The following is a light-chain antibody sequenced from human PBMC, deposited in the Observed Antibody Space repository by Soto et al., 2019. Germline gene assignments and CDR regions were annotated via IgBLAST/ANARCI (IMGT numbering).Light chain of an antibody. V-gene: IGLV2-14*03. Sequence: QCVLTQPASVSGSPGQSITISCTGTSSDVGGYNYVSWYQQHPGKAPKLIIYNVSDRPSGVSNRFSGSKSGNTASLTISGLQAEDEADYSCSSYTSSGTLYVFGTGTKVTVL. J-gene: IGLJ1*01. CDR1: SSDVGGYNY. CDR3: SSYTSSGTLYV. CDR2: NVS.